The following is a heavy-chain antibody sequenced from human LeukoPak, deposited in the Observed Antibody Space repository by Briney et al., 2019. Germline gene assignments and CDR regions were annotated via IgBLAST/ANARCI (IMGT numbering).Heavy chain of an antibody. D-gene: IGHD3-10*01. J-gene: IGHJ5*02. Sequence: SETLSLTCTVSGGSISSGSYYWSWIRQPAGKGLEWIGRIYTSGSTNYNPSLKSRVTISVDTSKNQFSLKLSSVTAADTAVYYCAIVVRGFFDPWGQGTLVTVSS. CDR2: IYTSGST. CDR1: GGSISSGSYY. CDR3: AIVVRGFFDP. V-gene: IGHV4-61*02.